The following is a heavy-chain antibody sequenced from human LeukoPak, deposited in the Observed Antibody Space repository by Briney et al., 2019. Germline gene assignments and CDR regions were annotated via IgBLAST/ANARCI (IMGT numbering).Heavy chain of an antibody. J-gene: IGHJ4*02. D-gene: IGHD2-2*01. CDR3: ARGKYTSFDN. V-gene: IGHV6-1*01. Sequence: SQTHSLTCDISGDSLFTNGVAWNWIRQSPSRGLEWLGRTYYRSKWSFEYAVSVKSRLSINADTSKNQFSLHLTSVTPEDTAVYYCARGKYTSFDNWGQGTLVTVSS. CDR2: TYYRSKWSF. CDR1: GDSLFTNGVA.